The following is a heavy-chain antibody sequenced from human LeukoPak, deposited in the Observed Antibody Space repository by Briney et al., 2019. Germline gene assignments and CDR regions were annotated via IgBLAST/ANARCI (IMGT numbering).Heavy chain of an antibody. D-gene: IGHD4-17*01. Sequence: GGSLRLSCAASGFTFSSYEMNWVRQAPGKGLEWVSYISNSGSTIYYADSVKGRFTISRDNAKNSLYLQMNSLRAEDTAVYYCARDPFYHDYGFDPWGQGTLVTVSS. V-gene: IGHV3-48*03. CDR1: GFTFSSYE. CDR3: ARDPFYHDYGFDP. J-gene: IGHJ5*02. CDR2: ISNSGSTI.